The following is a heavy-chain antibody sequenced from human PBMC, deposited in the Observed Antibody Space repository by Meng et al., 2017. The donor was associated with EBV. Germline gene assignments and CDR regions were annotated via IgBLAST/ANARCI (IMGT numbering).Heavy chain of an antibody. CDR1: GFSFSNYA. J-gene: IGHJ4*02. D-gene: IGHD1-26*01. CDR2: ISATSVDT. Sequence: EVEVLDAGGGLVQPGVVLRLSCAASGFSFSNYAMGGVRQAPGKGLEWVSGISATSVDTYYADSVKGRFAISRDNSKNTVTLHMNILRAEDTAIYYCNSGSHSPLDSWGQGTLVTVSS. CDR3: NSGSHSPLDS. V-gene: IGHV3-23*01.